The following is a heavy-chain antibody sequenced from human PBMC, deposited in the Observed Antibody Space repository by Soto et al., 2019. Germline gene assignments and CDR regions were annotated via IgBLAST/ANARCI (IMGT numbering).Heavy chain of an antibody. CDR1: GYTFTNHG. J-gene: IGHJ4*02. D-gene: IGHD3-22*01. V-gene: IGHV1-69*13. CDR2: INPIFGTA. Sequence: QLQLVQSGAEVKKPGASVKVSCKASGYTFTNHGISWVRQAPGQGLEWMGWINPIFGTANHAQKFQGRVTIIADESTSTVYMELSSLRSDDTAIYYCARGWGYDSTDYYYAYWGQGTLVIVSS. CDR3: ARGWGYDSTDYYYAY.